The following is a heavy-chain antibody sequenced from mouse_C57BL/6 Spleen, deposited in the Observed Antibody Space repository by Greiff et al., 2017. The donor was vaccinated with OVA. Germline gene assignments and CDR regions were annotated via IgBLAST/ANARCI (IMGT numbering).Heavy chain of an antibody. J-gene: IGHJ4*01. D-gene: IGHD2-3*01. CDR1: GFTFSDYG. CDR3: AASLDGYYRYYYAMDY. Sequence: EVKLMESGGGLVKPGGSLKLSCAASGFTFSDYGMHWVRQAPEKGLEWVAYISSGSSTIYYADTVKGRFTISRDNAKNTLFLQMTSLRSEDTAMYYCAASLDGYYRYYYAMDYWGQGTSVTVSS. V-gene: IGHV5-17*01. CDR2: ISSGSSTI.